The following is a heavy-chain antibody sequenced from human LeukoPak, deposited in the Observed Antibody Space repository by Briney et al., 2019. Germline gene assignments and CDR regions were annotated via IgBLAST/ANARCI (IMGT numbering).Heavy chain of an antibody. CDR1: GYSFTSYW. D-gene: IGHD3-22*01. CDR2: IYPGDSDT. Sequence: GESLKISCKGSGYSFTSYWIGWVRQMPGKGLEWMGIIYPGDSDTRYSPSFQGQVTISADKSISTAYLQWSSLKASDTAMYYCARGYYYDSSGYYYGWFDPWGQGTLVTVSS. J-gene: IGHJ5*02. V-gene: IGHV5-51*01. CDR3: ARGYYYDSSGYYYGWFDP.